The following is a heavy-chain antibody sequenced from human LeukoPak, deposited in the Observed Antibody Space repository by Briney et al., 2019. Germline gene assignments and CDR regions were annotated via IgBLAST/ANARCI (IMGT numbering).Heavy chain of an antibody. J-gene: IGHJ4*02. CDR2: INAGNGNT. CDR3: ARGFCSGGSCYPPFDY. Sequence: ASVKVSCKASGYTFTSYAMHWVRQAPGQRLEWMGWINAGNGNTKYSQKFQGRVTITRDTSASTAYMELSSLRSEDTAAYYCARGFCSGGSCYPPFDYWGQGTLVTVSS. D-gene: IGHD2-15*01. V-gene: IGHV1-3*01. CDR1: GYTFTSYA.